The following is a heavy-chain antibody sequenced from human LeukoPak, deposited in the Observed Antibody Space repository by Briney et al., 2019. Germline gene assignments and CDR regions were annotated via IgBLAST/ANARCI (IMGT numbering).Heavy chain of an antibody. J-gene: IGHJ3*02. D-gene: IGHD6-13*01. CDR3: AKDSGSSWKLGAFDI. Sequence: SETLSLTCAVSGDSIRSSHWWSWVRQPPGKGLEWIGEIFHSGSTNYNPSLKSRVTISIDTSKNQFSLRLSSVTAADTALYYCAKDSGSSWKLGAFDIWGQGTMVTVSS. CDR1: GDSIRSSHW. CDR2: IFHSGST. V-gene: IGHV4-4*02.